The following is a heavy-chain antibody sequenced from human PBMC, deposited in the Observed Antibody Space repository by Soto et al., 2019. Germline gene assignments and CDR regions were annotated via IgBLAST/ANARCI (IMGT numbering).Heavy chain of an antibody. J-gene: IGHJ4*02. CDR3: ASQAFDY. CDR1: GFTFSDYG. CDR2: IWFDGSKK. V-gene: IGHV3-33*01. Sequence: PGGSLRLSCAASGFTFSDYGMQWVRQAPGKGLERVAFIWFDGSKKYYADSVKSRFTISRDNSKNTLYLQVNSLRAEDTAVYYCASQAFDYWGQGTLVTVSS.